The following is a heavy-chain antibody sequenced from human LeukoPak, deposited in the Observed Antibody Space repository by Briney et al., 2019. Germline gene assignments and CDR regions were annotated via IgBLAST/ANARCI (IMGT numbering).Heavy chain of an antibody. CDR2: INPNSGGT. CDR1: GYTFTHHY. Sequence: ASVTVSCKPSGYTFTHHYVHWVRQAPGQGLEWMGWINPNSGGTNSAQKFQGRVTMTRDTSISTAYMELSRLRSDDTAVYYCAREETSGSSSAFDIWGQGTMVTVSS. V-gene: IGHV1-2*02. D-gene: IGHD1-26*01. CDR3: AREETSGSSSAFDI. J-gene: IGHJ3*02.